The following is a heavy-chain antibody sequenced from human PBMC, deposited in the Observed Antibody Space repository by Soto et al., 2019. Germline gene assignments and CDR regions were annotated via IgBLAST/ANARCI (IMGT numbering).Heavy chain of an antibody. Sequence: QLQLQESGSGLVKPSQTLSLNCAVSGVSISDGGYSWSWIRQPPGKGLEWIGYTHVSGDTHYNTSLTGRLTRSVDRSRNQFALNLSAMTDADTAVYYCARSPFSSSNSDIDYWGKGTQVSVSS. V-gene: IGHV4-30-2*01. CDR3: ARSPFSSSNSDIDY. CDR2: THVSGDT. CDR1: GVSISDGGYS. J-gene: IGHJ4*02. D-gene: IGHD6-6*01.